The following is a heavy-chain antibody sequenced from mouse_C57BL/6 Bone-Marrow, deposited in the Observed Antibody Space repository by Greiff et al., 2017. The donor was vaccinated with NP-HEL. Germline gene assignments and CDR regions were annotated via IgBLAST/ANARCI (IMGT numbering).Heavy chain of an antibody. CDR3: AMEAHTPVVAIDY. Sequence: QVQLQQPGAELVKPGASVKVSCKASGYTFTSYWMHWGKQRPGQGLEWIGRIHPSDSDTNYNQKFKGKATLTVDKSSSTAYMQLSSLTSEDSAVYYCAMEAHTPVVAIDYWGQGTTLTVSS. CDR2: IHPSDSDT. D-gene: IGHD1-1*01. J-gene: IGHJ2*01. V-gene: IGHV1-74*01. CDR1: GYTFTSYW.